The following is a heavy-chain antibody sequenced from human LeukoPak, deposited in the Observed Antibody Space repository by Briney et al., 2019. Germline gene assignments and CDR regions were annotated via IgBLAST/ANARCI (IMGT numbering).Heavy chain of an antibody. D-gene: IGHD7-27*01. CDR1: GGTFSSYA. V-gene: IGHV1-69*04. CDR2: IIPILGIA. Sequence: SVKVSCKASGGTFSSYAISWVRQAPGQGLEWMGRIIPILGIANYAQKFQGRVTITADKSTSTAYMELSSLRSEGTAVYYCARERTGDELGYWGQGTLVTVSS. J-gene: IGHJ4*02. CDR3: ARERTGDELGY.